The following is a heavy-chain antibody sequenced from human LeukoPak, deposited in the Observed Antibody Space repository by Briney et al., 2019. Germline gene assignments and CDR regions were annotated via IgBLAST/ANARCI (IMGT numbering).Heavy chain of an antibody. V-gene: IGHV1-2*02. Sequence: GASVKVSCEASGYTFTAYYVYWVRQAPGQGLEWMGWINPNSGGTNYAQKFQGRVTMTRDTSISTAYMELSRLTSDDTAVYYCARVSLTAQYLLDYWGQGTLVTVSS. CDR2: INPNSGGT. CDR3: ARVSLTAQYLLDY. J-gene: IGHJ4*02. CDR1: GYTFTAYY. D-gene: IGHD2/OR15-2a*01.